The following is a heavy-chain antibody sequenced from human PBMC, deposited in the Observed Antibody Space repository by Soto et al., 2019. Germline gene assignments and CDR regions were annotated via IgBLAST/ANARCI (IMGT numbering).Heavy chain of an antibody. CDR3: ARTVRVEMATNFDY. CDR2: INHSGST. D-gene: IGHD5-12*01. Sequence: QVQLQQWGAGLLKPSETLSLTCAVYGGSFSGYYWSWIRQPPGKGLEWIGEINHSGSTNYNPSLKSRVTISVDTSKNQFSLKLSSVTAADTAVYYCARTVRVEMATNFDYWGQGTLVTVSS. V-gene: IGHV4-34*01. CDR1: GGSFSGYY. J-gene: IGHJ4*02.